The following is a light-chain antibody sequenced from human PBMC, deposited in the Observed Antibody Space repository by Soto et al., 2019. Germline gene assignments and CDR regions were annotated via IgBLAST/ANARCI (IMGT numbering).Light chain of an antibody. Sequence: QSVLTQPASVSGSPGQSITISCTGTSSDVGSYNLVSWYQQHPGKAPKLMIYEVSKRPSGVSNRFSGSKSGNTASLTISGLQAEDEADYYCCSSAGSSPVVFGVGPKLTVL. CDR3: CSSAGSSPVV. CDR2: EVS. J-gene: IGLJ2*01. CDR1: SSDVGSYNL. V-gene: IGLV2-23*02.